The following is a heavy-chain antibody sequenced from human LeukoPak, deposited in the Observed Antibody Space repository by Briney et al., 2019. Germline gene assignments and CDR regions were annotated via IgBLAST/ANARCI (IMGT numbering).Heavy chain of an antibody. J-gene: IGHJ4*02. CDR2: IYYSGST. Sequence: SETLSLTCTVSGGSISSSSYYWGWIRQPPGKGLEWIGYIYYSGSTNYNPSLKSRVTISVDTSKNQFSLKLSSVTAADTAVYYCARAYGSGSFDYWGQGTLVTVSS. CDR1: GGSISSSSYY. V-gene: IGHV4-61*05. CDR3: ARAYGSGSFDY. D-gene: IGHD3-10*01.